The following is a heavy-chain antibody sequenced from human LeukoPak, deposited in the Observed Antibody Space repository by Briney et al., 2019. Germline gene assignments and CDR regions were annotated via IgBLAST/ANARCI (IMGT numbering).Heavy chain of an antibody. J-gene: IGHJ4*02. D-gene: IGHD3-10*01. CDR3: AKESRYYYGSGSFSSQFDY. Sequence: PGGSLRLSCAASGFTFSSYATSWVRQAPGKGLEWVSAISGIGGSTYYADSVKGRFTSSRDNSKNTLYLQMNNLRAEDTAVYYCAKESRYYYGSGSFSSQFDYWGQGNLVTVSS. CDR1: GFTFSSYA. V-gene: IGHV3-23*01. CDR2: ISGIGGST.